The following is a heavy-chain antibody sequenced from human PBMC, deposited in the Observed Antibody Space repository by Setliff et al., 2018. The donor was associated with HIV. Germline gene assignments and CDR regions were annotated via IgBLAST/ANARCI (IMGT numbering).Heavy chain of an antibody. D-gene: IGHD3-22*01. CDR3: TTAPFTMIIVDINKGAFDI. V-gene: IGHV3-15*01. Sequence: GGSLRLSCAASGFTFSNAWMSWVRQAPGKGLEWVGRIKSKTDGGTADYAAPVKGRFTISRDESRDTVYLQMNSLKTEDTAMYYCTTAPFTMIIVDINKGAFDIWGQGTMVTVSS. J-gene: IGHJ3*02. CDR2: IKSKTDGGTA. CDR1: GFTFSNAW.